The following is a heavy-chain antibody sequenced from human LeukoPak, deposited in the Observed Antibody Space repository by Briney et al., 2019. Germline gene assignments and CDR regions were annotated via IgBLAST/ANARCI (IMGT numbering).Heavy chain of an antibody. D-gene: IGHD3-22*01. CDR3: ARGFGSSGYYPYYFDY. V-gene: IGHV3-21*01. Sequence: PGGSLRLSCAASGFTFSSYSMNWVRQAPGKGLEWVSSISSSSSYIYYADSVKGRFTISRDNAKNSLYLQMNSLRAEDTAVYYCARGFGSSGYYPYYFDYWGQGTLVTVSS. CDR1: GFTFSSYS. CDR2: ISSSSSYI. J-gene: IGHJ4*02.